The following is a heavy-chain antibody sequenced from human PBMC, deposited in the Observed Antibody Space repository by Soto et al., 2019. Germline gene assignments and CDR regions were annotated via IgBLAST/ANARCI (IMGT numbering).Heavy chain of an antibody. CDR2: IYYSGST. CDR3: ARYKYRAVAYFDY. Sequence: SETLSLTCTVSVGSISSSSYYWVWIRQPPGKGLEWIGSIYYSGSTYYNPSLKSRVTISVDTSKNQFSLKLSSATAADTAVYYCARYKYRAVAYFDYWAQGNVLPVSS. D-gene: IGHD6-19*01. J-gene: IGHJ4*02. V-gene: IGHV4-39*01. CDR1: VGSISSSSYY.